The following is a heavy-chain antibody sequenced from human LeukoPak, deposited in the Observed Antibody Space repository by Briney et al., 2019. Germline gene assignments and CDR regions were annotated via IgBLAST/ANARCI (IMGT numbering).Heavy chain of an antibody. CDR3: AKEIYYGSGSFPDY. Sequence: GGSLRLSCAASGFTFSSYGMHWVRQAPGKVLEWVAGISYDGSNKYYADSVQHRYTISRDNSKNTLYLQMNSLRPEDAAVYYCAKEIYYGSGSFPDYWGQGTLVTVSS. V-gene: IGHV3-30*18. CDR1: GFTFSSYG. J-gene: IGHJ4*02. CDR2: ISYDGSNK. D-gene: IGHD3-10*01.